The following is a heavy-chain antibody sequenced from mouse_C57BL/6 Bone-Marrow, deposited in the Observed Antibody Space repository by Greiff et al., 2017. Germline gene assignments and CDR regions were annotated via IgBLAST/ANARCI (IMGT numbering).Heavy chain of an antibody. Sequence: QVQLQQPGAELVKPGASVQMSCKASGYTFTSYWITWVKQRPGQGLEWIGDIYPGSGSTNYNEKFKSKATLTVDPSSSTAYMQLSILTSEDSAVYYCTRFLIEGYAMDYWGQGASVTGSS. CDR1: GYTFTSYW. CDR3: TRFLIEGYAMDY. V-gene: IGHV1-55*01. CDR2: IYPGSGST. J-gene: IGHJ4*01.